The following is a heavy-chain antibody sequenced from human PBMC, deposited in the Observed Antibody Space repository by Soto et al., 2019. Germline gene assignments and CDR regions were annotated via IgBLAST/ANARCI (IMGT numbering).Heavy chain of an antibody. D-gene: IGHD4-17*01. Sequence: PAARPSHTASRSGCYPSVYIGGWLRQPPGKGLEWIGEISQVGRARYNPSLETRITISVDTSKTQFSLNLTSVTDADTAVYYCARGYGYFRQWGQGALFTGSS. J-gene: IGHJ4*02. CDR2: ISQVGRA. CDR3: ARGYGYFRQ. CDR1: GCYPSVYI. V-gene: IGHV4-34*01.